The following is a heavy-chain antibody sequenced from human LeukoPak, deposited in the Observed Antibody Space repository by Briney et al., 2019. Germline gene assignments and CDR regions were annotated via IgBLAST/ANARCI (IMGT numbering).Heavy chain of an antibody. CDR2: ISAYNGNT. J-gene: IGHJ6*02. CDR3: AREQLVHYHYYGMDV. V-gene: IGHV1-18*01. Sequence: ASVKVSCKASGYTFTSYGISWVRQAPGQGLEWMGWISAYNGNTNYAQKLQGRVTMTTDTSTSTAYMELRSLRSDDTAVYYCAREQLVHYHYYGMDVWGQGTTVTVSS. CDR1: GYTFTSYG. D-gene: IGHD6-13*01.